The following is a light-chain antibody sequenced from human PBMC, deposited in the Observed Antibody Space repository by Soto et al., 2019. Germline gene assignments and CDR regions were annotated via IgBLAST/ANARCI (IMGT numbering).Light chain of an antibody. CDR3: QQYGSSLFT. V-gene: IGKV3-20*01. CDR1: QSVSSKY. CDR2: GTS. Sequence: EIVLTQSPGTLSLSPGERATLSCRASQSVSSKYLAWYQQKHGQAPRVLIYGTSIRASGVPERFSGGGSGTDFTLTITRLEPEDFAVYYCQQYGSSLFTFGPGTKVDFK. J-gene: IGKJ3*01.